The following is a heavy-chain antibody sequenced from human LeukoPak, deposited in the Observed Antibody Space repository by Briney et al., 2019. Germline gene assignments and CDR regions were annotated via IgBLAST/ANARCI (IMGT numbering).Heavy chain of an antibody. CDR3: AKGRLVVTATDY. D-gene: IGHD2-15*01. Sequence: GGSLRLSCAASGFTFSNYAMSWVRQAPGKGLEWVSSINGRGGSTYYADSVKGRFTISRDNSKNMLHLQMNSLRAEDTAVYYCAKGRLVVTATDYWGQGTLVTVSS. CDR2: INGRGGST. J-gene: IGHJ4*02. CDR1: GFTFSNYA. V-gene: IGHV3-23*01.